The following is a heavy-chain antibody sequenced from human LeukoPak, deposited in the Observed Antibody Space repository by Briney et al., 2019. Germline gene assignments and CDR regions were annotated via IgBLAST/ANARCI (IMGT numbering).Heavy chain of an antibody. D-gene: IGHD6-13*01. V-gene: IGHV3-23*01. CDR1: GFTFSTYA. J-gene: IGHJ6*03. CDR3: ARVVFSSSWYYLYYYYMDV. CDR2: ISGSGGST. Sequence: PGGSLRLSCAASGFTFSTYAMSWVRQAPGKGLEWVSAISGSGGSTYYADSVKGRFTISRDNSKNTLYLQMNSLRAEDTAVYYCARVVFSSSWYYLYYYYMDVWGKGTTVTVSS.